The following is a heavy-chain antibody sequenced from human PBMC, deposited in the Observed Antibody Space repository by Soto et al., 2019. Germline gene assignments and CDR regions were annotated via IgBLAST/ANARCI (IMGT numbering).Heavy chain of an antibody. D-gene: IGHD2-21*02. CDR2: IYWDDDK. CDR1: AFSLSTGGVG. V-gene: IGHV2-5*02. J-gene: IGHJ6*02. Sequence: QITLKESGPTLVKPTQTLTLTCTFSAFSLSTGGVGVGWIRQPPGKALEWLALIYWDDDKRYSPSLRSRLTITKATSKNQVVLTTTNMDPVDTATYYCIQSRCGGDCLQSYASYYYYGMDVWGQGTTVTVSS. CDR3: IQSRCGGDCLQSYASYYYYGMDV.